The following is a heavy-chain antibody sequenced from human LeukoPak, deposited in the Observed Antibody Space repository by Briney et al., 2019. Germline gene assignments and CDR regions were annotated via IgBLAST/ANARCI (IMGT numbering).Heavy chain of an antibody. Sequence: PSETLSLTCTVSGGSISSYYWSWIRQPPGKGLEWIGYIYYSGSTNYNPSLKSRVTISVDTSKNQFSLKLSSVTAADTAVYYCARGAVVAGIYFDCWGQGTLVTVSS. V-gene: IGHV4-59*01. CDR1: GGSISSYY. D-gene: IGHD2-21*01. J-gene: IGHJ4*02. CDR3: ARGAVVAGIYFDC. CDR2: IYYSGST.